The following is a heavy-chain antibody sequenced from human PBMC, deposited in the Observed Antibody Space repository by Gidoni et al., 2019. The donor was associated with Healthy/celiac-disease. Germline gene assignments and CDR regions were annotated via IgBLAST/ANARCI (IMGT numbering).Heavy chain of an antibody. V-gene: IGHV4-34*01. D-gene: IGHD2-15*01. CDR2: INHSGST. Sequence: QVQLQQWGAGLLKPSETLSLTCAVYGGSFRGYYWSWIRQPPGKGLEWIGVINHSGSTNYKPSLKSRVTISVDTSKNQFSLKLSSVTAADTAVYYCARHRSRVVVVAATPYNWFDPWGQGTLVTVSS. J-gene: IGHJ5*02. CDR1: GGSFRGYY. CDR3: ARHRSRVVVVAATPYNWFDP.